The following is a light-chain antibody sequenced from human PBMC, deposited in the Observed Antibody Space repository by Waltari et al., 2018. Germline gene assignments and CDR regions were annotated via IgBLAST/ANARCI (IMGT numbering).Light chain of an antibody. V-gene: IGKV3-20*01. CDR1: QSVGSTY. Sequence: DIVLTQSPGTLSLSPGERATLSYRASQSVGSTYLAWFQQKPGQAPRLLIYGASRRATGIPDRFSGGGSGPDFTLTISRLEPEDFAVYYCQQYYNSPVTFGGGTKVEIK. CDR2: GAS. J-gene: IGKJ4*01. CDR3: QQYYNSPVT.